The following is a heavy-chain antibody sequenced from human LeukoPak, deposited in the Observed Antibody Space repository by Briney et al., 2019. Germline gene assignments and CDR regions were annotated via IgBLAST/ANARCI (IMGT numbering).Heavy chain of an antibody. CDR2: IYYSGST. D-gene: IGHD6-13*01. J-gene: IGHJ5*02. CDR1: GGSISSYY. CDR3: ARGGERSSWYWFDP. V-gene: IGHV4-59*01. Sequence: PSETLSLTCTVSGGSISSYYWGWIRQPPGKGLEWIGYIYYSGSTNYNPSLKSRVTISVDTSKNQFSLKLSSVTAADTAVYYCARGGERSSWYWFDPWGQGTLVTVSS.